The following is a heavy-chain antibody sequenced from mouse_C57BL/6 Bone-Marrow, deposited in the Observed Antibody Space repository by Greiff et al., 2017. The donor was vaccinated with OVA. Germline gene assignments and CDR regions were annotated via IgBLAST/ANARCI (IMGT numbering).Heavy chain of an antibody. CDR1: GFNIKNTY. CDR3: TTNYEYDVPCFDV. CDR2: IDPANGNT. J-gene: IGHJ2*01. D-gene: IGHD2-4*01. V-gene: IGHV14-3*01. Sequence: VQLQQSVAELVRPGASVKLSCTASGFNIKNTYMHWVKQRPEQGLEWIGRIDPANGNTKYAPTFKGKATTTASTSSNPAYLQLSMLTSEDTAIYCCTTNYEYDVPCFDVWGPGTTLTVSS.